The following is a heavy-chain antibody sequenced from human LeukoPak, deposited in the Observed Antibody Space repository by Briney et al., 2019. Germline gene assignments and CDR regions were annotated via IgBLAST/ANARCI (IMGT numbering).Heavy chain of an antibody. CDR2: IIPTTGLT. D-gene: IGHD5-24*01. V-gene: IGHV1-69*04. Sequence: SVKVSCKASGGTFSNLAISWVRQAPGRQLRCLGRIIPTTGLTNYAQKFQGRVTITADNSTNTPYMHLSSLRAEDTAVYYCARAPPRLDGYILYYWGQGTLVTVSS. J-gene: IGHJ4*02. CDR1: GGTFSNLA. CDR3: ARAPPRLDGYILYY.